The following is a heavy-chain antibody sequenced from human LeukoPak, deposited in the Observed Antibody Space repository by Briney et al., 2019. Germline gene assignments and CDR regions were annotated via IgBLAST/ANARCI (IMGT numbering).Heavy chain of an antibody. Sequence: GGSPRLSCAASGFTVSSNYMSWVRQAPGKGLEWVSVIYSGGSTYYADSVKGRFTISRDNSKNTLYLQMNSLRAEDTAVYYCARDPLYSYGYFDYWGQGTLVTVSS. D-gene: IGHD5-18*01. CDR3: ARDPLYSYGYFDY. CDR1: GFTVSSNY. V-gene: IGHV3-66*01. CDR2: IYSGGST. J-gene: IGHJ4*02.